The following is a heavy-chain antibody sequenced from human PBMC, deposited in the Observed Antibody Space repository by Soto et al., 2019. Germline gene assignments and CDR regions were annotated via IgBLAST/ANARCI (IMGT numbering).Heavy chain of an antibody. CDR3: ANATYSSSWYF. V-gene: IGHV3-23*05. J-gene: IGHJ4*02. CDR2: IDKSGGDT. CDR1: GFTFTNYL. Sequence: EVQLLESGGGLVQPGGSLRLSCAASGFTFTNYLMTWVRQAPGQGLEWVSSIDKSGGDTYYADSVKGRFTISRDNSQNPLYLHMQGPRAEDTSLYESANATYSSSWYFWGQGTLVIVSS. D-gene: IGHD2-2*01.